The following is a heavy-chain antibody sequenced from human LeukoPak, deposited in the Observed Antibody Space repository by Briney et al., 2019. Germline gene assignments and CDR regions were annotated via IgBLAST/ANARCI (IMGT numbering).Heavy chain of an antibody. V-gene: IGHV4-38-2*01. CDR2: ISHSGST. CDR1: GFPISSDYY. Sequence: SETLSLTCAVSGFPISSDYYWHWIRQPPGKGLEWTGTISHSGSTYYYPSLKSRLTISIDTSKNQFSLKLSSLTAADTAEYFCAREPAGRGDMDYWGQGTLATGSS. CDR3: AREPAGRGDMDY. J-gene: IGHJ4*02. D-gene: IGHD2-21*01.